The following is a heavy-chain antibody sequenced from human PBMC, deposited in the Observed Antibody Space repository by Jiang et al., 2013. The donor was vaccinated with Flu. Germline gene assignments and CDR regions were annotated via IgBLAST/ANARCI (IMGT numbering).Heavy chain of an antibody. D-gene: IGHD2-15*01. CDR3: VRRKAVSGPGHFDY. Sequence: KPTQTLTLTCTFSGFSLDTSGVGVGWIRQPPGKALEWLALIYWDDDARYSPSLESRLTITKDTPKNQVFLTLTNMDPVDTATYYCVRRKAVSGPGHFDYWGQGTLVTVSS. CDR2: IYWDDDA. J-gene: IGHJ4*02. V-gene: IGHV2-5*02. CDR1: GFSLDTSGVG.